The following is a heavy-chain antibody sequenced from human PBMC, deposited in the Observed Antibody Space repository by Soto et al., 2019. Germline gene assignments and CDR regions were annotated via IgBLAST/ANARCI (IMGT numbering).Heavy chain of an antibody. CDR3: ARVPDY. Sequence: QLQLQESGSGLVKPSQTLSLTCAVSGGSMSSGGYSWSWIRQPPGKGLEWIGYIYHSGSTYYNPSLKSRATISVDRSKYRLSVKLSSVTAADTAVDYCARVPDYWGQGTLVTVSS. V-gene: IGHV4-30-2*01. CDR1: GGSMSSGGYS. J-gene: IGHJ4*02. CDR2: IYHSGST.